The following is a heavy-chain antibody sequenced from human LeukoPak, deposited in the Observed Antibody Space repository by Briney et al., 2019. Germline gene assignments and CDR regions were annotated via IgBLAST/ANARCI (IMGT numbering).Heavy chain of an antibody. CDR3: ARNSGYDKRYPFDY. V-gene: IGHV1-69*04. CDR2: IIPILGIA. D-gene: IGHD5-12*01. Sequence: SVKVSCKASGGTFSSYAISWVRQAPGQGLEWMGRIIPILGIANYAQKFQGRVTITADKSTGTAYMELSSLRSEDTAVYYCARNSGYDKRYPFDYWGQGTLVTVSS. J-gene: IGHJ4*02. CDR1: GGTFSSYA.